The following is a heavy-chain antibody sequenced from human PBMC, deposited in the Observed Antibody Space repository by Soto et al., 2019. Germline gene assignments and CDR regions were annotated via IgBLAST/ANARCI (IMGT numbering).Heavy chain of an antibody. J-gene: IGHJ4*02. V-gene: IGHV1-46*01. CDR2: INPSGGST. CDR1: GYTFTSYY. Sequence: GASVKVSCKASGYTFTSYYMHWVRQAPGQGLEWMGIINPSGGSTSYAQKFQGRVTMTRDTSTSTVYMELSSLRSEDTAVYYCARDWKVHCSSTSCSNFDYWGQGTLVTVSS. CDR3: ARDWKVHCSSTSCSNFDY. D-gene: IGHD2-2*01.